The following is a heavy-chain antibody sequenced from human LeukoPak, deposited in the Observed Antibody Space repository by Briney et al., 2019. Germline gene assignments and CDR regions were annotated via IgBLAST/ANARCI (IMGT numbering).Heavy chain of an antibody. CDR1: GGSISSYY. CDR2: INHSGST. CDR3: ARADQYYYDSSGYDPFYMDV. V-gene: IGHV4-34*01. D-gene: IGHD3-22*01. J-gene: IGHJ6*03. Sequence: SETLSLTCTVSGGSISSYYWSWIRQPPGKGLEWIGEINHSGSTNYNPSLKTRVTISVDTSKNQFSLKLSSVTAADTAVYYCARADQYYYDSSGYDPFYMDVWGKGTTVTVSS.